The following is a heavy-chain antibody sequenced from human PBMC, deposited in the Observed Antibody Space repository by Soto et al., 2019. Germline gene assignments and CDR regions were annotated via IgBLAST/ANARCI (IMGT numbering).Heavy chain of an antibody. CDR2: MNPNSGNT. D-gene: IGHD3-9*01. V-gene: IGHV1-8*01. CDR3: ARAFDILTGPFDY. CDR1: GYTFTSYD. J-gene: IGHJ4*02. Sequence: ASVKVSCKASGYTFTSYDINWVRQATGQGLEWMGWMNPNSGNTGYAQKFQGQVTISADKSISTAYLQWSSLKASDTAMYYCARAFDILTGPFDYWGQGTLVTVSS.